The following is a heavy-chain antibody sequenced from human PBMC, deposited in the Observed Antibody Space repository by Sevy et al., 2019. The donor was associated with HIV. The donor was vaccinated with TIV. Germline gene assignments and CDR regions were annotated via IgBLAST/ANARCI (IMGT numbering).Heavy chain of an antibody. J-gene: IGHJ4*02. CDR2: IKSETDGGAA. CDR3: TTDLGFYSSK. V-gene: IGHV3-15*01. D-gene: IGHD4-4*01. Sequence: GGSLRLSRAASGITFSSAWMSWVRLVPGKGLEWLGRIKSETDGGAADYAAAVKGRFTISRDDSKETLYLQLNSLKTGDTAVYYCTTDLGFYSSKWGQGTLVTVSS. CDR1: GITFSSAW.